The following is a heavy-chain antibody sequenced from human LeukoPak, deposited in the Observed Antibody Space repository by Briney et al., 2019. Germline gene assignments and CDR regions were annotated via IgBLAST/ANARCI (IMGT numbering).Heavy chain of an antibody. J-gene: IGHJ4*02. CDR1: GGSFSGYY. V-gene: IGHV4-34*01. D-gene: IGHD1-20*01. CDR2: INHSGST. Sequence: SETLSLTCAVYGGSFSGYYWSWIRQPPGKGLEWIGEINHSGSTNYNPSLKSRVTISVDTSKNQFSLKLSSVTAADTGVYYCARVTADYWGQGTLVTVSS. CDR3: ARVTADY.